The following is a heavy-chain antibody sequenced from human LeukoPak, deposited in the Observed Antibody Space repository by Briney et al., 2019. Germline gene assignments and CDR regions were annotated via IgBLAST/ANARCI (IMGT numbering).Heavy chain of an antibody. D-gene: IGHD3-3*01. V-gene: IGHV1-18*01. CDR3: ARDSGFFGVVIIGGKFDY. Sequence: ASVKVSCKASGYTFTSYGISWVRQAPGQGLEWMGWISAYNGNTNYAQKLQGRVTMTTDTSTSTAYMELRSLRSDDTAVYYRARDSGFFGVVIIGGKFDYWGQGTLVTVSS. CDR1: GYTFTSYG. J-gene: IGHJ4*02. CDR2: ISAYNGNT.